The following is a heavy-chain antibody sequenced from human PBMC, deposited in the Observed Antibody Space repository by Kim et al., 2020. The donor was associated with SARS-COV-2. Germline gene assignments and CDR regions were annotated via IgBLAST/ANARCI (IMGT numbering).Heavy chain of an antibody. CDR2: ISSNGGST. Sequence: GGSLRLSCSASGFTFSSYAMHWVRQAPGKGLEYVSGISSNGGSTDYADSVKGRFTISRDNSKNTLYLQMSSLRAEDTAVYYCVKDIQGWLQLNSFDYWGPGTLGTVSS. D-gene: IGHD5-12*01. V-gene: IGHV3-64D*06. CDR3: VKDIQGWLQLNSFDY. CDR1: GFTFSSYA. J-gene: IGHJ4*02.